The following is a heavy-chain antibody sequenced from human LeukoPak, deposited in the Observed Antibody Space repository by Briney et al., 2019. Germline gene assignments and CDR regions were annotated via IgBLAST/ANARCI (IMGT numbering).Heavy chain of an antibody. CDR2: INHSGST. J-gene: IGHJ4*02. CDR1: GGSFSGYY. CDR3: ARGGGSYVH. D-gene: IGHD1-26*01. V-gene: IGHV4-34*01. Sequence: AETLSLTCAVYGGSFSGYYWSWIRQPPGKGLEWIGEINHSGSTNYNPSLKSRVTISVDTSKNQFSLKLSSVTAPDTAVYYCARGGGSYVHWGQGTLVTVSS.